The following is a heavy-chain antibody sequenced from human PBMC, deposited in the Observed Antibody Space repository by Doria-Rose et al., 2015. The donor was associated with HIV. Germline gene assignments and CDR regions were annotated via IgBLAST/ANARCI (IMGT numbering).Heavy chain of an antibody. Sequence: SGPVLVKPTETLTLTCTVSGVSLSSPGMGVSWIRQPPGKALEWRANIFSDDERFHKTSLKSRLTISRGTSKSQVVLTMTDMDPVDTATYYCARIKSSRWYHKYYFDFWGQGTLVIVSA. J-gene: IGHJ4*02. CDR1: GVSLSSPGMG. D-gene: IGHD6-13*01. V-gene: IGHV2-26*01. CDR2: IFSDDER. CDR3: ARIKSSRWYHKYYFDF.